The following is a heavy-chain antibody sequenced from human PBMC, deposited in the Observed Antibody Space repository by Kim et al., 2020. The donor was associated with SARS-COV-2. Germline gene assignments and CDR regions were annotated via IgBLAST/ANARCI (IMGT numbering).Heavy chain of an antibody. CDR2: IYYSGST. V-gene: IGHV4-30-4*01. J-gene: IGHJ3*02. D-gene: IGHD3-10*01. Sequence: SETLSLTCTVSGGSISSGDYYWSWIRQPPGKGLEWIGYIYYSGSTYYNPSLKSRVTISVDTFKNQFSLKLSSVTATDTAVYYCARCFRGITMVRGVQWDALDICGQGTMVTVSS. CDR1: GGSISSGDYY. CDR3: ARCFRGITMVRGVQWDALDI.